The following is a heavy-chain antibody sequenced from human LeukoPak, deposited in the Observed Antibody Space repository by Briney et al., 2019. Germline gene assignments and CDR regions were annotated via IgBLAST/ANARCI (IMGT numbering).Heavy chain of an antibody. Sequence: PGRSLTLSCAASGFTFSSFGMHWVRQAPGKGLEWVAVIWYDGSNKYYADSVKGRFTISRDNSKNTLYLQMNSLRAEDTAVYYCARTYDMSAFDVWGQGTMVTVSS. J-gene: IGHJ3*01. CDR2: IWYDGSNK. V-gene: IGHV3-33*01. D-gene: IGHD3-22*01. CDR1: GFTFSSFG. CDR3: ARTYDMSAFDV.